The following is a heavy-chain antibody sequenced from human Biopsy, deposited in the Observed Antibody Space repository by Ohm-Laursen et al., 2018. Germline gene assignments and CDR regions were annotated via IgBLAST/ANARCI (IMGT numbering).Heavy chain of an antibody. CDR3: ARLYRLDDYWNDDPPDAFDI. Sequence: ETLSLPCSVSGGSITDDYWRWIRQSPGKGLEWIGFISKGGDTTYNPSLRGRVAISVDTSKNQFSLKLSSVTAADTAIFFCARLYRLDDYWNDDPPDAFDIWGQGTRVTVSS. J-gene: IGHJ3*02. CDR1: GGSITDDY. CDR2: ISKGGDT. V-gene: IGHV4-59*01. D-gene: IGHD1-1*01.